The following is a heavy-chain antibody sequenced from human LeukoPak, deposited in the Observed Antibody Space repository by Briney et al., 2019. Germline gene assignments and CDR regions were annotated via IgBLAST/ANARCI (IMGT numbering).Heavy chain of an antibody. CDR1: GFTFSSYE. CDR2: ISSSGSTI. Sequence: GGSLRLSCAASGFTFSSYEMNWVRQAPGKGLEWVSYISSSGSTIYYADSVKGRFTISRGNSKNTLYLQMNSLRAEDTAVYYCAKDHQIYDYVWGSYPDYWGQGTLVTVSS. J-gene: IGHJ4*02. D-gene: IGHD3-16*02. CDR3: AKDHQIYDYVWGSYPDY. V-gene: IGHV3-48*03.